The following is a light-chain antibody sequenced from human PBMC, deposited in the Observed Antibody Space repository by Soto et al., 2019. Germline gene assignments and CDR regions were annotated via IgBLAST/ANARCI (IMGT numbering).Light chain of an antibody. V-gene: IGLV1-44*01. CDR2: SNN. CDR3: AAWDESPNVPV. J-gene: IGLJ2*01. CDR1: NSNIGRNT. Sequence: QLVLTQPPSASGTPGQRVTISCSGSNSNIGRNTVNWYQQLPGASPNLLIYSNNERPSGVPDRFSGSKSGASASLAISGLTSEDEADYYCAAWDESPNVPVFGGGTKLTVL.